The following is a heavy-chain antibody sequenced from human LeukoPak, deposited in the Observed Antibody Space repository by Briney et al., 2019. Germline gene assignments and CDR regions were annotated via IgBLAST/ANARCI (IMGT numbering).Heavy chain of an antibody. CDR1: GFIFSNYG. D-gene: IGHD4-11*01. J-gene: IGHJ2*01. CDR2: ISYDGSNK. Sequence: PAGSLRLSCAVSGFIFSNYGMHWVRQAPAKGLEWVAVISYDGSNKIYEASVKGRFTISRDNSRNTLSLQMNSLRAEDTAMYYCAKEWGMATLTTGYLDLWGRGTLVTVSS. V-gene: IGHV3-30*18. CDR3: AKEWGMATLTTGYLDL.